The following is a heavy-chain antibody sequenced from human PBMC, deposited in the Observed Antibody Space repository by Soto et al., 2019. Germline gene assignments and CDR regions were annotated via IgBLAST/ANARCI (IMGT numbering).Heavy chain of an antibody. CDR3: ARYSGSPLGMDV. CDR1: GFTFSSYG. J-gene: IGHJ6*02. V-gene: IGHV3-21*01. CDR2: ISSSSSYI. Sequence: GSLRLSCAASGFTFSSYGMNWVRQAPGKGLEWVSSISSSSSYIYYADSVKGRFTISRDNAKNSLYLQMNSLRAEDTAVYYCARYSGSPLGMDVWGQGTTVTVSS. D-gene: IGHD1-26*01.